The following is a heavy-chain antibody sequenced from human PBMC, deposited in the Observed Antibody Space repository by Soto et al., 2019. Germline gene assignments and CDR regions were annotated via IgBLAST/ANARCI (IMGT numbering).Heavy chain of an antibody. CDR2: ISYDGSNK. J-gene: IGHJ4*02. CDR3: ARDTASSGFAGY. V-gene: IGHV3-30-3*01. CDR1: GFTFSSYA. Sequence: VGSLRLSCAASGFTFSSYAMHWVRQAPGKGLEWVAVISYDGSNKYYADSVKGRFTISRDNSKNTLYLQMNSLRAEDTAVYYCARDTASSGFAGYWGQGTLVTVSS. D-gene: IGHD3-22*01.